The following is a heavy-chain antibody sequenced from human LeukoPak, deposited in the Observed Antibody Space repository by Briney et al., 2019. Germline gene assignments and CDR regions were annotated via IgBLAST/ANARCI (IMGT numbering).Heavy chain of an antibody. V-gene: IGHV3-21*01. J-gene: IGHJ4*02. CDR3: ARAYWELDY. CDR1: GFTFSSYS. Sequence: PGGSLGLSWPASGFTFSSYSMNWVRQPPGKGLEWVSSIRSSSSYIDYPDSVKGRFTLSRDNAKNSLYLKMNSLRAEGTAVYYCARAYWELDYWGQGTLVTVSS. D-gene: IGHD1-26*01. CDR2: IRSSSSYI.